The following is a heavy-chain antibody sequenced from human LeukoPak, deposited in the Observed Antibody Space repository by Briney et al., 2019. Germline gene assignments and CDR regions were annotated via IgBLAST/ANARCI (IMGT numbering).Heavy chain of an antibody. V-gene: IGHV4-59*01. CDR2: IYYTGTT. D-gene: IGHD5-24*01. CDR3: VRDKGDGTRPSSERFDY. J-gene: IGHJ4*02. CDR1: GGSINSYC. Sequence: SETLSLTCTVSGGSINSYCWSWLRQPPGRGLEWIGYIYYTGTTNYNPSLKSRVAISVDTSKNQFSLKLGSVTAADTAVYYCVRDKGDGTRPSSERFDYWGQGTLVTVSS.